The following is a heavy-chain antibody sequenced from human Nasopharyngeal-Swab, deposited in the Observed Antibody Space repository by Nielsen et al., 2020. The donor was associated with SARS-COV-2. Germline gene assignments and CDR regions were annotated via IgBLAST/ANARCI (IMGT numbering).Heavy chain of an antibody. J-gene: IGHJ4*02. CDR2: IIPILGIA. V-gene: IGHV1-69*04. Sequence: SVKVSCKASGGTFSSYAISWVRQAPGQGLEWMGRIIPILGIANYAQKFQGRVTITADKSTSTACMELSSLRSEDTAVYYCASEVPGGWELLGFWNYWGQGTLVTVSS. D-gene: IGHD1-26*01. CDR3: ASEVPGGWELLGFWNY. CDR1: GGTFSSYA.